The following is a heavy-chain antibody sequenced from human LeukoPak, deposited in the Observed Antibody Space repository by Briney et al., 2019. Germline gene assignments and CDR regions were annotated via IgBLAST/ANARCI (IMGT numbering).Heavy chain of an antibody. CDR3: AKTGHYYDFWSDYPYYFDY. Sequence: GGSLRLSCAASGFTFSSYAMSWVRQAPGKGLEWVSAISGSGGSTYYADSVKGRFTISRDNSKNTLYLQMNSLRAEDTAVYYCAKTGHYYDFWSDYPYYFDYWGQGTLVTVSS. V-gene: IGHV3-23*01. CDR2: ISGSGGST. J-gene: IGHJ4*02. D-gene: IGHD3-3*01. CDR1: GFTFSSYA.